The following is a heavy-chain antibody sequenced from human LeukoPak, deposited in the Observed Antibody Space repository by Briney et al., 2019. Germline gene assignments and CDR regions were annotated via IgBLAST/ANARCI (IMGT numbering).Heavy chain of an antibody. V-gene: IGHV6-1*01. CDR1: GDTVSSSSAA. Sequence: SQTLSLTCDISGDTVSSSSAAWNWIRQSPSRGLEWLGRTYYRSKWYYDYAVSVKSRITNSPDTSKNQFSLQLNSVTADDTAVYYCARGFALDFWGQGTMVTVSS. J-gene: IGHJ3*01. CDR2: TYYRSKWYY. CDR3: ARGFALDF.